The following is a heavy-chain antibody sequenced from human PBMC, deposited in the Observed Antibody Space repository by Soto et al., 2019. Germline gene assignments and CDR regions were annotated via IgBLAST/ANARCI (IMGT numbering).Heavy chain of an antibody. CDR2: IIPILGIA. J-gene: IGHJ6*02. CDR3: ARERGVGAVAGKAYYYYYGMDV. CDR1: GYTFTSYG. V-gene: IGHV1-69*04. D-gene: IGHD6-19*01. Sequence: SVKVSCKASGYTFTSYGISWVRQAPGQGLEWMGRIIPILGIANYAQKFQGRVTITADKSTSTAYMELSSLRSEDTAVYYCARERGVGAVAGKAYYYYYGMDVWGQGTTVNVSS.